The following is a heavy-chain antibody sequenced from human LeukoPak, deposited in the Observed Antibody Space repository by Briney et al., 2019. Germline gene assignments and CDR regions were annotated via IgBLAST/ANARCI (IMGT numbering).Heavy chain of an antibody. CDR3: AKPIEQLWLILSDY. Sequence: GGSLRLSCAASGLTFSSYGMHWVRQAPGKGLEWVAVISYDGSNKYYADSVKGRFTISRDNSKNTLYLQMNSLRAEDTAVYYCAKPIEQLWLILSDYWGREPWSPSPQ. V-gene: IGHV3-30*18. D-gene: IGHD5-18*01. J-gene: IGHJ4*02. CDR1: GLTFSSYG. CDR2: ISYDGSNK.